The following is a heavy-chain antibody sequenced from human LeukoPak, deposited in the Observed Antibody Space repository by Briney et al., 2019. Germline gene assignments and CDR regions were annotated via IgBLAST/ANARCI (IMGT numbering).Heavy chain of an antibody. J-gene: IGHJ3*02. Sequence: QAGGSLRLSCAASGFTFSSYWMSWVRQAPGKGLEWVANIKQDGSEKYYVDSVKGRFTISRDNAKNSLYLQMNSLRAEDTAVYYCARDGWIAALNAFDIWGQGTMVTVSS. V-gene: IGHV3-7*01. CDR2: IKQDGSEK. D-gene: IGHD6-6*01. CDR3: ARDGWIAALNAFDI. CDR1: GFTFSSYW.